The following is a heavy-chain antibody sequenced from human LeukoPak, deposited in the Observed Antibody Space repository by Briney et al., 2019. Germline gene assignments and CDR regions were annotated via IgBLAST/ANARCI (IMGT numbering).Heavy chain of an antibody. V-gene: IGHV4-59*12. CDR3: ARGGGKTTVDY. CDR1: GGSISSYY. Sequence: PSETLSLTCTVSGGSISSYYWSWIRQPPGKGLEWIGYIYYSGSTNYNPSLKSRVTISVDTSKNQFSLKLSSVTAADTAVYYCARGGGKTTVDYWGQRTLVTVSS. D-gene: IGHD4-17*01. CDR2: IYYSGST. J-gene: IGHJ4*02.